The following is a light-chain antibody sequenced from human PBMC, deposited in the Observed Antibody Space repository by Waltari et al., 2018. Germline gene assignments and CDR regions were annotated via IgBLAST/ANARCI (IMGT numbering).Light chain of an antibody. Sequence: DIKITQSQSSFPAYVDERVPISCRASQGISSWLAWYQQKPRKAPRLLIYKASSLQSGVPSRFSGSGSGTDFTLTISGLQPEDFATYFCQHYNSAPYSFGQGTKVEI. CDR2: KAS. V-gene: IGKV1-5*03. CDR3: QHYNSAPYS. J-gene: IGKJ2*03. CDR1: QGISSW.